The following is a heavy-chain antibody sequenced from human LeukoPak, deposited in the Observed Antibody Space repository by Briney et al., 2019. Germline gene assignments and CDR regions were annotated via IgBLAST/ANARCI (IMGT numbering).Heavy chain of an antibody. CDR3: AKATGTFYYFDY. CDR1: GFTFSSXA. V-gene: IGHV3-23*01. J-gene: IGHJ4*02. Sequence: XASGFTFSSXAXSWVRQAPGKXXEXVSAISGSGGSTYYADSVKGRFTISRDNSKKRVYLQMNSLRAEDTAVFYCAKATGTFYYFDYWGQGTLVTVSS. CDR2: ISGSGGST. D-gene: IGHD1-1*01.